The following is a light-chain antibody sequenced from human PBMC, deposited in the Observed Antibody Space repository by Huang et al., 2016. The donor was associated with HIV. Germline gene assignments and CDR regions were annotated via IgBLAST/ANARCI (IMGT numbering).Light chain of an antibody. CDR1: QSVRGSS. J-gene: IGKJ4*01. CDR2: GAS. CDR3: QQYGSSPLT. Sequence: EIVLTQSPGTLSLSPGERATLSCRAIQSVRGSSLAWYQQKPGQSHRLLIFGASNRATAIPDRFSGSGSATDFTLTISRLEPEDFAVYYCQQYGSSPLTFGGGTKVEIK. V-gene: IGKV3-20*01.